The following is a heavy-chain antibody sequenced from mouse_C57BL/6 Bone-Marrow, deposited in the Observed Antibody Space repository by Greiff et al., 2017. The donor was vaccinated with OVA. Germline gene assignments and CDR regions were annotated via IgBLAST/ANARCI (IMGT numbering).Heavy chain of an antibody. CDR2: INPSSGYT. J-gene: IGHJ3*01. Sequence: QVHVKQSGAELARPGASVKMSCKASGYTFTSYTMHWVKQRPGQGLEWIGYINPSSGYTKYNQKFKDKATLTADKSSSTAYMQLSSLTSEDSAVYYCARKDYYGSSYVAWVYWGQGTLVTVSA. V-gene: IGHV1-4*01. D-gene: IGHD1-1*01. CDR3: ARKDYYGSSYVAWVY. CDR1: GYTFTSYT.